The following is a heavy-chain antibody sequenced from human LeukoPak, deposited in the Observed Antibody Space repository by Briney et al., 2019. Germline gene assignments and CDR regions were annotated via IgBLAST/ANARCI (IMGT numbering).Heavy chain of an antibody. Sequence: SETLSLTCTVSGGSISSYYWSWIRQPPGKGLEWVGYSYYSGSTNYNPSLKSRVTISVDTSKNQFSLKLSSVTAADTAVYYCAGNILLWFGELLPSWFDPWGQGTLVTVSS. V-gene: IGHV4-59*08. CDR2: SYYSGST. CDR1: GGSISSYY. CDR3: AGNILLWFGELLPSWFDP. J-gene: IGHJ5*02. D-gene: IGHD3-10*01.